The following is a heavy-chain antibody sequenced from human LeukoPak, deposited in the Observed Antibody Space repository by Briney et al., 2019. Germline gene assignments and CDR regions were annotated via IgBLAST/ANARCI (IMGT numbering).Heavy chain of an antibody. CDR2: ISASGDIT. Sequence: GGSLRLSCAASGFPFSSYAMSWVRQAPGKGVEWVSGISASGDITYYADSVKGRFTISRDNSKNTLYLQMNSLRAEDTAVHYCAKGNGYYDSSGYYPFDYWGQGTLVTVSS. J-gene: IGHJ4*02. D-gene: IGHD3-22*01. V-gene: IGHV3-23*01. CDR1: GFPFSSYA. CDR3: AKGNGYYDSSGYYPFDY.